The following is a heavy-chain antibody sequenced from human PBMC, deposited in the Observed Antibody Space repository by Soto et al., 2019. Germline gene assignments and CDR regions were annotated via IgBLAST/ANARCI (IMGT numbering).Heavy chain of an antibody. CDR1: GESFSGYY. Sequence: PSETLSLTCAVYGESFSGYYWSWIRQPPGKGLEWIGEINHSGSTNYNPSLKSRVTISVDTSKNQFSLKLSSVTAADTAVYYCARALRFLEWSTTTNFDYWGQGTLVTVSS. V-gene: IGHV4-34*01. CDR3: ARALRFLEWSTTTNFDY. D-gene: IGHD3-3*01. J-gene: IGHJ4*02. CDR2: INHSGST.